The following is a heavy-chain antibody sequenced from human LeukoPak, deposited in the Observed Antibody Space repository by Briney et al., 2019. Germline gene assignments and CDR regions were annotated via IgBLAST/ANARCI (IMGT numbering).Heavy chain of an antibody. CDR1: GFTFSTYW. V-gene: IGHV3-48*04. D-gene: IGHD2-21*01. CDR2: ISSSGDTI. J-gene: IGHJ4*02. Sequence: GGSLRLSCAASGFTFSTYWMHWVRQAPGEGLVWVSYISSSGDTIYYADSVKGRFTISRDNAKNSLYLQMNSLRAEDTAVYYCARVKGAYSFDYSGQGTLVTVSS. CDR3: ARVKGAYSFDY.